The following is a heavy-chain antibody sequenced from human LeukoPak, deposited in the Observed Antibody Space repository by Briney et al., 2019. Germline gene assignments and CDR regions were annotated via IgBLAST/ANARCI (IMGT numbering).Heavy chain of an antibody. D-gene: IGHD3-9*01. V-gene: IGHV4-59*01. CDR3: ARAKTDYSILFNS. J-gene: IGHJ4*02. Sequence: PSETLSLTCTVSGGSISRYYWSWIRQPPGKGLEWIGYIPYTGSTNYNPSLKSRVTISVDTSKNQFSLKLTSVTAADTAVYYCARAKTDYSILFNSWGQGTLVTVSS. CDR2: IPYTGST. CDR1: GGSISRYY.